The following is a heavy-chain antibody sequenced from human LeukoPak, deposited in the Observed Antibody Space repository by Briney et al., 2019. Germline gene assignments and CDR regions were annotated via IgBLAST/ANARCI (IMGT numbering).Heavy chain of an antibody. J-gene: IGHJ3*02. CDR3: ARPRMGAPPSVAFDI. CDR1: GFTFSSYS. V-gene: IGHV3-48*04. CDR2: ISSSSSTI. Sequence: GGSLRLSCAASGFTFSSYSMNWVRQAPGKGLEWVSYISSSSSTIYYADSVKGRFTISRDNAKNSLYLQMNSLRAEDTAVYYCARPRMGAPPSVAFDIWGQGTMVTVSS. D-gene: IGHD1-26*01.